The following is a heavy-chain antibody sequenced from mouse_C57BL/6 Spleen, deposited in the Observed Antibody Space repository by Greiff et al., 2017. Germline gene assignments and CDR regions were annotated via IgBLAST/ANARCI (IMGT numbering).Heavy chain of an antibody. CDR2: IWGDGST. D-gene: IGHD2-10*02. J-gene: IGHJ4*01. CDR1: GFSLTSYG. Sequence: VMLVESGPGLVAPSQSLSITCTVSGFSLTSYGVSWVRQPPGKGLEWLGVIWGDGSTNYHSALISRLSISKDNSKSQVFLKLNSLQTDDTATYYCASMVTTLYYYAMDYWGQGTSVTVSS. CDR3: ASMVTTLYYYAMDY. V-gene: IGHV2-3*01.